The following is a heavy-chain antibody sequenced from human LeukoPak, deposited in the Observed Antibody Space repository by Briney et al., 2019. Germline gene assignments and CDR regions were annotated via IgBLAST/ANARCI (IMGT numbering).Heavy chain of an antibody. J-gene: IGHJ4*02. CDR1: GFTFDDYA. D-gene: IGHD3-3*01. V-gene: IGHV3-9*01. Sequence: GGSLRLSCAASGFTFDDYAMHWVRQAPGKGLEWVSGISWNSGSIGYADSVKGRFTISRDNAKNSLYLQMSSLRAEDTAVYYCARGSGYYTYYFDYWGQGTLVTVSS. CDR3: ARGSGYYTYYFDY. CDR2: ISWNSGSI.